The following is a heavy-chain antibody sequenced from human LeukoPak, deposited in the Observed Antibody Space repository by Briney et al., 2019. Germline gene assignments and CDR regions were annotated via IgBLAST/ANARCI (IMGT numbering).Heavy chain of an antibody. Sequence: GGSLRLSCAASGFTIISTYLSWVRQAPGKGLEWVSVIYSGGSTYYADSVKGRFTISRDVSKSTVYLQMNSLRAEDTAVYYCARLWFGELLYRGSELDYWGQGTLVTVSS. D-gene: IGHD3-10*01. J-gene: IGHJ4*02. CDR2: IYSGGST. CDR3: ARLWFGELLYRGSELDY. V-gene: IGHV3-66*04. CDR1: GFTIISTY.